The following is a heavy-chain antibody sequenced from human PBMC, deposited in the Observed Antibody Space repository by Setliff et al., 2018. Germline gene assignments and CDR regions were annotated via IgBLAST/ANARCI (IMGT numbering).Heavy chain of an antibody. Sequence: GESLKISCKGSGYSFTSYWIGWVRQMPGKGLEWMGILKPGDSGIRYSPSFQGQVTLSADTSIATAYLHWTSLKASDTAMYYCVRHPYYDSSGYYYDLDYYYYMDVWGKGTTVTVSS. CDR2: LKPGDSGI. CDR1: GYSFTSYW. CDR3: VRHPYYDSSGYYYDLDYYYYMDV. V-gene: IGHV5-51*01. J-gene: IGHJ6*03. D-gene: IGHD3-22*01.